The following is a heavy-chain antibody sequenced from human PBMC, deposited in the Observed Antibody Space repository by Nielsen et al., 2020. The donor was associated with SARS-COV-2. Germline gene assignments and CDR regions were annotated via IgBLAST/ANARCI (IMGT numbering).Heavy chain of an antibody. D-gene: IGHD3-10*01. CDR3: ARAYGSGSYYEFDP. J-gene: IGHJ5*02. Sequence: GGSLRLSCAASGFTFSDYYMSWIRQAPGKGLEWVSYISSSSSYTNYADSVKGRFTISRDNAKNSLYLQMNSLRDEDTAVYYCARAYGSGSYYEFDPWGQGTLVTVSS. CDR2: ISSSSSYT. V-gene: IGHV3-11*06. CDR1: GFTFSDYY.